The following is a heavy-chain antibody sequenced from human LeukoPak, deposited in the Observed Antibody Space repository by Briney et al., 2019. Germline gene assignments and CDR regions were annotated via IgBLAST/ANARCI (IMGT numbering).Heavy chain of an antibody. J-gene: IGHJ4*02. D-gene: IGHD2-15*01. CDR2: ISGSGGST. V-gene: IGHV3-23*01. Sequence: GSLKLSCAASGFTFSSYAMSWVRQAPGKGLEWVSAISGSGGSTYYADSVKGRFTISRDNSKNTLYLQMNSLRAEDTAVYYCAEQYCSGGSCYSYWGQGTLVTVSS. CDR3: AEQYCSGGSCYSY. CDR1: GFTFSSYA.